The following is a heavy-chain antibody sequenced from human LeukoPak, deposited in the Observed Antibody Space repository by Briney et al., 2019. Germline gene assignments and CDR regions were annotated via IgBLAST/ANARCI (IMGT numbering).Heavy chain of an antibody. V-gene: IGHV4-34*01. CDR2: INHSGST. Sequence: SETLSLTCAVYGGSFSGYYWSWIPQPPTKGLEWIGEINHSGSTNYNPSLKSRVTISVDTSKNQFSLKLSSVTAADTAVFYCAGVGKLVRGVIRAFDIWGQGTMVCVSS. D-gene: IGHD3-10*01. CDR3: AGVGKLVRGVIRAFDI. J-gene: IGHJ3*02. CDR1: GGSFSGYY.